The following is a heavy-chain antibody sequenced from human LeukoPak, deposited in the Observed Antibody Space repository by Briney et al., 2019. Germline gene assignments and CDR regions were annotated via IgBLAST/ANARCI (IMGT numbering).Heavy chain of an antibody. V-gene: IGHV3-48*04. D-gene: IGHD4-23*01. CDR1: GFTFSSSA. CDR3: ARDVTYYGGDWFDP. Sequence: GGSLRLSCAASGFTFSSSAMNWVRQAPGKGLGWVSYISSGTSTIYYADSVKGRFTISRDNAKNSLYLQMNSLRAEDTAVYYCARDVTYYGGDWFDPWGQGTLVTVSS. CDR2: ISSGTSTI. J-gene: IGHJ5*02.